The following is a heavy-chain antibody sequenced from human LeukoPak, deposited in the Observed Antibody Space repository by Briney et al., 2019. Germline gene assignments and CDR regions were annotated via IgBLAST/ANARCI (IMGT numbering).Heavy chain of an antibody. V-gene: IGHV3-23*01. CDR3: AKDGSWGDYQFYFYIDV. D-gene: IGHD3-16*01. CDR1: GFTFGNSA. J-gene: IGHJ6*03. CDR2: ISASGHYT. Sequence: GGSLRLSRAVSGFTFGNSAMSWVRQAPGKGLEWISGISASGHYTYTADSLKGRFTISRDNSKNTLYLQMNSLRAEDTALYYCAKDGSWGDYQFYFYIDVWGNGTTVTVSS.